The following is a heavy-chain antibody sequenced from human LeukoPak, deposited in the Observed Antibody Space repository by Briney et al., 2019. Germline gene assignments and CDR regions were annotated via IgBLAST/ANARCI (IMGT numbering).Heavy chain of an antibody. CDR1: GYSISSGYY. Sequence: SETLSLTCTVSGYSISSGYYWGWIRQPPGKGLEWIGSIYHSGSTYYNPSLKSRVTISVDTSKNQFSLKLSSVTAADTAVYYCARGEGGAAFDYWGQGTLVTVSS. J-gene: IGHJ4*02. CDR3: ARGEGGAAFDY. CDR2: IYHSGST. V-gene: IGHV4-38-2*02. D-gene: IGHD1-26*01.